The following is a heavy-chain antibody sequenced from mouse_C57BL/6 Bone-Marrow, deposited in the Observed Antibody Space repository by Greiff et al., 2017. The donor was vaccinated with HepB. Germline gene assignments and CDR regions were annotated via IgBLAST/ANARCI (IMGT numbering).Heavy chain of an antibody. D-gene: IGHD3-2*02. CDR3: ARGGQLRLGY. Sequence: EVQLQESGGGLVKPGGSLKLSCAASGFTFSDYGMHWVRQAPEKGLEWVAYISSGSSTIYYADTVKGRFTISRDNAKNTLFLQMTSLRAEDTAMYYCARGGQLRLGYWGQGTTLTVSS. J-gene: IGHJ2*01. CDR2: ISSGSSTI. CDR1: GFTFSDYG. V-gene: IGHV5-17*01.